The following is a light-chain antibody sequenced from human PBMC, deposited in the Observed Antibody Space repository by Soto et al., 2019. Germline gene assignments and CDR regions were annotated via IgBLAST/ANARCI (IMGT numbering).Light chain of an antibody. V-gene: IGLV2-8*01. J-gene: IGLJ3*02. Sequence: QSALTQPASVSGSPGQSITISCTGTSGDVDAFDYVSWYQQHPGKAPKLMIYDVSKRPSGVPYRFSGSKSGNAASLTVSGLQGEDEADYYCSSYAGSSWVFGGGTKLTVL. CDR1: SGDVDAFDY. CDR2: DVS. CDR3: SSYAGSSWV.